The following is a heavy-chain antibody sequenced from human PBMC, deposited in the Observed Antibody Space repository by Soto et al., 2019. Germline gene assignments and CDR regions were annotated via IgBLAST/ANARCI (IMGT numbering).Heavy chain of an antibody. CDR1: GFTFSSYS. CDR2: ISSSSSYI. CDR3: AGEGGGDYYDSSGYTYDY. D-gene: IGHD3-22*01. Sequence: EVQLVESGGGLVKPGGSLRLSCAASGFTFSSYSMNWVRQAPGKGLEWVSSISSSSSYIYYADSVKGRFTISRDNAKNSLYLQMNSLRAEDTAVYYCAGEGGGDYYDSSGYTYDYWGQGTLVTVSS. V-gene: IGHV3-21*01. J-gene: IGHJ4*02.